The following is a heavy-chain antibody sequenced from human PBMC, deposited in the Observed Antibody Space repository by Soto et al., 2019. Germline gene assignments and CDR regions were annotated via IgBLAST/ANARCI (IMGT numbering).Heavy chain of an antibody. D-gene: IGHD3-9*01. CDR2: IYPGDSDT. V-gene: IGHV5-51*01. Sequence: PVESLKISCKGSGYSFTSYWIGWVRQMPGKGLEWMGIIYPGDSDTRYSPSFQGQVTISADKSISTAYLQWSSLKASDTAMYYCASHVSLTGYYGAVSMDVRGEGTTVTVSS. J-gene: IGHJ6*04. CDR1: GYSFTSYW. CDR3: ASHVSLTGYYGAVSMDV.